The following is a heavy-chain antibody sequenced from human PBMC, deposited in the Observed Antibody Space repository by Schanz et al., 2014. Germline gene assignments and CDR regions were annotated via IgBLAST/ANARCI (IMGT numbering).Heavy chain of an antibody. D-gene: IGHD6-19*01. Sequence: QVQLVQSGAEVRKPGSSVRVSCKASGGTFTSYAFSWVRQAPGQGLEWMGRINPNSGGTNFAQEFQGRVAMTTDTSIRPAYMELSRLTSDDTAVFFCARENTAVAGMPRVMDVWGQGTTVTVTS. CDR2: INPNSGGT. J-gene: IGHJ6*02. CDR1: GGTFTSYA. V-gene: IGHV1-2*06. CDR3: ARENTAVAGMPRVMDV.